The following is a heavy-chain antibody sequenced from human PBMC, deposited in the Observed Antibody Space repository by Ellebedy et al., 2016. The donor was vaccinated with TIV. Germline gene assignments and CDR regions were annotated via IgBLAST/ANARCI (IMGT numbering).Heavy chain of an antibody. CDR1: GGSISITSYY. Sequence: MPSETLSLTCTVSGGSISITSYYWGWIRQPPGMGLVWIGSIYYSGSTFYNPSLKSRVTISVDTSKNQFSLKLNSVTAADTAVYYCARDRNMLRGVVAYWGQGTLVTVSS. CDR3: ARDRNMLRGVVAY. D-gene: IGHD3-10*01. V-gene: IGHV4-39*07. CDR2: IYYSGST. J-gene: IGHJ4*02.